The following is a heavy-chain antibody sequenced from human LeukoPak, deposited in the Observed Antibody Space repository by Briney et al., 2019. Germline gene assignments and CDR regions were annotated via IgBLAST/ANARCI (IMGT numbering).Heavy chain of an antibody. CDR2: IYYSGST. V-gene: IGHV4-59*01. CDR3: ARVNRYSYVRKYYYYYYMDV. CDR1: GGSISSYY. J-gene: IGHJ6*03. Sequence: SETLSLTCTVSGGSISSYYWSWIRQPPGKGLEWIGYIYYSGSTNYNPSLKSRVTISVDTSKNQFSLKLSSVTAADTAVYYCARVNRYSYVRKYYYYYYMDVWGKGTTVTVSS. D-gene: IGHD5-18*01.